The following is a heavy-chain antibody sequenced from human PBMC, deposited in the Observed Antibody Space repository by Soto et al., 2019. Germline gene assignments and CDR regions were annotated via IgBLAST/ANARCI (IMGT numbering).Heavy chain of an antibody. V-gene: IGHV2-70*04. CDR1: GFSLTASRMR. CDR3: VRMGGNFRYCDY. D-gene: IGHD2-15*01. CDR2: IDWDGDE. Sequence: SGPTLVNPTQTLTLTCAFSGFSLTASRMRVNWIRQPPGKALEWLARIDWDGDEFYSTSLRTRLTISKDTSKNQVVLTMTDMDPEDTATYYCVRMGGNFRYCDYWGQGTLVTVSS. J-gene: IGHJ4*02.